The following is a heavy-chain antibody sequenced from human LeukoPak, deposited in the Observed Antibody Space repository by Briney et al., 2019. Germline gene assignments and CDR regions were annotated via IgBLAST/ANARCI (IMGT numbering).Heavy chain of an antibody. D-gene: IGHD2-2*01. CDR2: LYYSGST. CDR3: ARHDCATTSCLYFYGMDV. Sequence: SETLSLTCTASGGSISSSSHYWGWIRQPPGKGPEWIGSLYYSGSTYYNPSLKSRVTISVDTSENQFSLKLSSVTATDTAVYYCARHDCATTSCLYFYGMDVWGQGTTVTVSS. CDR1: GGSISSSSHY. V-gene: IGHV4-39*01. J-gene: IGHJ6*02.